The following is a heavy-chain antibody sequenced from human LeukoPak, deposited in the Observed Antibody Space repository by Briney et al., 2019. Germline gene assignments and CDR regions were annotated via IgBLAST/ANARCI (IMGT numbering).Heavy chain of an antibody. V-gene: IGHV4-39*01. D-gene: IGHD7-27*01. CDR3: ARLDWGSGGSGSFDY. Sequence: SETLSLTCTVSGGSISSDAYRWGWIRQPPGKGLEWIGNIYYSGYTYYNPSLKSRVTISVDTSKNQLSLKLTSVTAADTAVYYCARLDWGSGGSGSFDYWGQGTPVTVSS. J-gene: IGHJ4*02. CDR2: IYYSGYT. CDR1: GGSISSDAYR.